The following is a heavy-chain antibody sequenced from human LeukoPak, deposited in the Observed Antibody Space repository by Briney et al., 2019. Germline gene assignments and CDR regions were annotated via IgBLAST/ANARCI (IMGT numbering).Heavy chain of an antibody. J-gene: IGHJ6*03. CDR3: AKDTPSGYYYGSGRLRIYYYYMDV. Sequence: GSLRLSCAASGFTFSSYGMSWVRPAPGKGLEWVSALSGSGGSTFYADSVKGRFTISRDNSKNSLYLQMNSLRAEDTALYYCAKDTPSGYYYGSGRLRIYYYYMDVWGKGTTVTISS. V-gene: IGHV3-23*01. CDR2: LSGSGGST. D-gene: IGHD3-10*01. CDR1: GFTFSSYG.